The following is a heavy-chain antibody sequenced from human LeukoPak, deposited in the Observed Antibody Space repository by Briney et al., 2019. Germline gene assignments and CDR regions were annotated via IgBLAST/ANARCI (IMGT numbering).Heavy chain of an antibody. CDR1: GFDFSTQW. CDR3: AREIVAAAWHYYYYYMDV. CDR2: VNQGATQK. V-gene: IGHV3-7*01. D-gene: IGHD1-26*01. J-gene: IGHJ6*03. Sequence: GGSLRLSCAASGFDFSTQWMSWVRQAPGKGLEWMAIVNQGATQKYYVDSVKGRFTISRDNAEHSLYLQMNSLRADDTAVYYCAREIVAAAWHYYYYYMDVWGKGTTVTVSS.